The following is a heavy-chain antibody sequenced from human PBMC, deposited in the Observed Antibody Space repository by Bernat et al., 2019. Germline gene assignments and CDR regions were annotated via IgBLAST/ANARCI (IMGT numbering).Heavy chain of an antibody. J-gene: IGHJ6*02. Sequence: QVQLQQWGAGLLKPSETLSLTCAVYGGSFSGYYWSWIRQPPGKGLEWIGEINYSGGTNYNPSLKSRVTTSVDTSKNQFSLKLSSVTAADTSVYYCARGLPDSAFYYHYGMDVWGQGSTVTVSS. V-gene: IGHV4-34*01. CDR3: ARGLPDSAFYYHYGMDV. CDR2: INYSGGT. CDR1: GGSFSGYY. D-gene: IGHD3-22*01.